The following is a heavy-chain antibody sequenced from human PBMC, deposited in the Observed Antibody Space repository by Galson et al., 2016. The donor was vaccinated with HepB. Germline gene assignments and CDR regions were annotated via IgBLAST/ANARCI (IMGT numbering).Heavy chain of an antibody. Sequence: SVKVSCKASGVTFTSSAVQWVRQARGQRLEWMGWIVVGSGNTNYAQRFQERVIITRDMSTRTVYMELTSLGSEDTAVYYCAAWAGEYCNGDCTKPLAYWGQGTLVTVSS. V-gene: IGHV1-58*01. J-gene: IGHJ4*02. CDR3: AAWAGEYCNGDCTKPLAY. CDR1: GVTFTSSA. D-gene: IGHD2/OR15-2a*01. CDR2: IVVGSGNT.